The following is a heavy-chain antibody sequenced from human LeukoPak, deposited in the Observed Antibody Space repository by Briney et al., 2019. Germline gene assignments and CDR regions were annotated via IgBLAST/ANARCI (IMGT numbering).Heavy chain of an antibody. Sequence: GGSLRLSCAASGFTVSSNYMTWVRQAPGKGLVWVSGTNTDGSSTMYADSVKGRFTIARDNAKNTLYLQMNSLRAEDTAVYYCYGANAEHWGQGTLVTVSS. V-gene: IGHV3-74*03. J-gene: IGHJ1*01. CDR3: YGANAEH. CDR1: GFTVSSNY. CDR2: TNTDGSST. D-gene: IGHD4-23*01.